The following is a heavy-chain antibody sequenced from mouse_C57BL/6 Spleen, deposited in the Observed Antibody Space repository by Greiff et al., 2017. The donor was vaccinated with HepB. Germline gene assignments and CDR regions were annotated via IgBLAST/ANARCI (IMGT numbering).Heavy chain of an antibody. J-gene: IGHJ2*01. V-gene: IGHV1-26*01. Sequence: EVQLQQSGPELVKPGASVKISCKASGYTFTDYYMNWVKQSHGKSLEWIGDINPNNGGTSYNQKFKGKATLTVDKSSSTAYMELRSLTSEDSAVYYCARVGPRYFDYWGQGTTLTVSS. CDR3: ARVGPRYFDY. CDR2: INPNNGGT. CDR1: GYTFTDYY.